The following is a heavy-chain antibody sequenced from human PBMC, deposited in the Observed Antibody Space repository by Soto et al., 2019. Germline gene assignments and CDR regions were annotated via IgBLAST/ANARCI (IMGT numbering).Heavy chain of an antibody. D-gene: IGHD6-19*01. CDR2: ISSSSSTI. V-gene: IGHV3-48*02. Sequence: GGSLRLSCTASGFTFSSYGMNWVRQAPGKGLEWVSSISSSSSTIYYADSVRGRFTISRDNAKNSLYLQMNSLRDEDTAVYYCAREISVAGGHFDYWGQGTLVTVPS. J-gene: IGHJ4*02. CDR1: GFTFSSYG. CDR3: AREISVAGGHFDY.